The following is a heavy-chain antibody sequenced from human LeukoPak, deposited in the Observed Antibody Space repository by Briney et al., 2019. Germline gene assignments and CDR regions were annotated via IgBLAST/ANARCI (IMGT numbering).Heavy chain of an antibody. CDR1: GFTFSSYA. CDR2: ISYDGSNK. CDR3: ASGRATMLTFDY. Sequence: PGRPRRLSCADSGFTFSSYAMHWVCQAPGKGLKRVAVISYDGSNKYYADSVKGRFTISRDNSKNTLYLQMNSLRAEDTAVYYCASGRATMLTFDYWGQGTLVTVSS. J-gene: IGHJ4*02. V-gene: IGHV3-30-3*01. D-gene: IGHD5-12*01.